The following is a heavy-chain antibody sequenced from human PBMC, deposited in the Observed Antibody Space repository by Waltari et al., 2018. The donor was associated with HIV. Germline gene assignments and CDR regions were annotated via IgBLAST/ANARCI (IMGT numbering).Heavy chain of an antibody. CDR1: GFTFGDYA. V-gene: IGHV3-49*04. CDR3: TRDAYCGGDCSVY. D-gene: IGHD2-21*02. CDR2: IISKGSGGTT. Sequence: EVHLVESGGGLEQPGRSLRLSCTASGFTFGDYAMSWVRQAPGMWFAWVGLIISKGSGGTTEYAASVKGRFTISRDDSKSIAYLQMNSLKTEDTAVYYCTRDAYCGGDCSVYWGQGTLVTVSS. J-gene: IGHJ4*02.